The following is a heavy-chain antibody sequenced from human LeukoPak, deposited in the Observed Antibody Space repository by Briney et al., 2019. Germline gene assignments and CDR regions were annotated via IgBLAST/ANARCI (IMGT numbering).Heavy chain of an antibody. J-gene: IGHJ4*02. CDR2: ISGSGGST. CDR3: AKSRNSPGTFDY. CDR1: GFTFSSYA. V-gene: IGHV3-23*01. D-gene: IGHD1-14*01. Sequence: PGGPLRLSCAASGFTFSSYAMHWVRQAPGKGLEWVSAISGSGGSTYYADSVKGRFTISRDNSKNTLYLQMNSLRAEDTAVYYCAKSRNSPGTFDYWGQGTLVTVSS.